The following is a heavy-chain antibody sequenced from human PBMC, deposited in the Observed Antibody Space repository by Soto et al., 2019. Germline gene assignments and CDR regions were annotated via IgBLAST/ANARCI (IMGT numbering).Heavy chain of an antibody. CDR3: ARGGVVYQQLVRESDRFDP. D-gene: IGHD6-13*01. V-gene: IGHV3-74*01. CDR2: IDSDGRST. CDR1: GFTLRSYW. Sequence: EVQLVESGGGLVQPGGSLTLSCAVSGFTLRSYWMHWVRQAPGKGLEWVARIDSDGRSTNYADSVKGRFTISRDNAKNKVFLHMTSLRAEDMAVYYCARGGVVYQQLVRESDRFDPWGQGTLVTVSS. J-gene: IGHJ5*02.